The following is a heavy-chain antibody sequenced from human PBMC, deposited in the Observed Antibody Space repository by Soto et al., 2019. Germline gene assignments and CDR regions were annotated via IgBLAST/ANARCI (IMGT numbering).Heavy chain of an antibody. CDR1: GFTFSSYW. CDR3: ARFKGCSGGSCYPYFDY. J-gene: IGHJ4*02. Sequence: PGGSLRLSCAASGFTFSSYWMHWVRQAPGKGLVWVSLIKCDGSNKNYADSVKGRFTISRDNSKNTLYLQMNSLRAEDTAVYYCARFKGCSGGSCYPYFDYWGQGTLVTVSS. D-gene: IGHD2-15*01. CDR2: IKCDGSNK. V-gene: IGHV3-74*01.